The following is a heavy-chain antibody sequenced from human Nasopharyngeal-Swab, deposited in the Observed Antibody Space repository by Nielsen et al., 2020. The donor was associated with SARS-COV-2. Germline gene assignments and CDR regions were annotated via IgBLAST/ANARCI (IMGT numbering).Heavy chain of an antibody. CDR1: GFTFRTYW. Sequence: GGSLRLSCAASGFTFRTYWMHWVRQAPEKGLEWISEIHGDGRNTNYADSVKGRLTISRDNAKSTLYLQMNSLRVEDTAVYYCVRDNYGVDYWGQGTLVTVSS. D-gene: IGHD3-10*01. CDR3: VRDNYGVDY. V-gene: IGHV3-74*01. J-gene: IGHJ4*02. CDR2: IHGDGRNT.